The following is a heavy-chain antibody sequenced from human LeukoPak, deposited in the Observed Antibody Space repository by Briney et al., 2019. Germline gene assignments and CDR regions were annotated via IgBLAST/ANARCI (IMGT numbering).Heavy chain of an antibody. J-gene: IGHJ4*02. CDR2: IYYSGST. CDR3: ARAQGESTDSTFDY. Sequence: PSETLSLTCTVSGGSISTYYGNWIRQAPGKGLEWIGYIYYSGSTNYNPSLKSRVTTSVDTSRNQFSLKLSSVTAADTAVYYCARAQGESTDSTFDYWGQGTLVTVPS. D-gene: IGHD3-16*01. CDR1: GGSISTYY. V-gene: IGHV4-59*01.